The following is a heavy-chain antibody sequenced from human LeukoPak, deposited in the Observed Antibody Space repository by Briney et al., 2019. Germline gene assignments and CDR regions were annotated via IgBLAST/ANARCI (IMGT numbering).Heavy chain of an antibody. V-gene: IGHV3-74*01. J-gene: IGHJ4*02. CDR3: AKFDEHGDYFDY. Sequence: GGSLRLSCAASGFTFGSPWMHWVRHAPGKGLVWVSRINSDGSATAYADSVKGRFTISRDNAEDTLYLQMNSLRAEDTAVYYCAKFDEHGDYFDYWGQGTLVTVSS. CDR1: GFTFGSPW. D-gene: IGHD4-17*01. CDR2: INSDGSAT.